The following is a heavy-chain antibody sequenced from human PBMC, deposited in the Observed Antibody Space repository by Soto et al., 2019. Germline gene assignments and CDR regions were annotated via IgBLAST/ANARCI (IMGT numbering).Heavy chain of an antibody. CDR1: SGSIGAYF. CDR2: IYFSGTT. Sequence: QVQLRESGPGLVKPSETLSLTCTVSSGSIGAYFLSWTRQPPGKGLEGIGYIYFSGTTNYNPSLKSRVTIFLDTSKTQFSLRLSSVTAADSAVYYCARGRGGTYDAFDIWGQGTLVTVSS. D-gene: IGHD1-26*01. J-gene: IGHJ3*02. CDR3: ARGRGGTYDAFDI. V-gene: IGHV4-59*01.